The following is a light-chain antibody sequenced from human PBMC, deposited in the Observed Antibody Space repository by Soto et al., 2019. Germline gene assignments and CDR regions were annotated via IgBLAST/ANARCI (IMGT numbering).Light chain of an antibody. Sequence: DIVMTQSPLSLPVTPGEPASISCRSSQSLLHSNGYTYLDWYLQKPGQSPQLLIYLGSNRASGVPDRLSGSGSGTDFTLKISRVEAEDVGVYYCMQDLQTPPITFGQGTRLEIK. CDR3: MQDLQTPPIT. J-gene: IGKJ5*01. CDR1: QSLLHSNGYTY. CDR2: LGS. V-gene: IGKV2-28*01.